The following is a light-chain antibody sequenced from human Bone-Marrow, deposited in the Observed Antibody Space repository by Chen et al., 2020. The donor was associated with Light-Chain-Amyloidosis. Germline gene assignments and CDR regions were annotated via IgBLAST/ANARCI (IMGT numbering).Light chain of an antibody. V-gene: IGKV3-20*01. Sequence: EIVLTQSPCTLSLSPGEGANLSCRASQTISSNYLTWYQQKFGQAPRLLIYGSSSRATGIPDRFTGSGSGTDFTLTINRLEPEDFEMYYCQQYGTSPLTFGGGTKVEIK. CDR2: GSS. J-gene: IGKJ4*01. CDR1: QTISSNY. CDR3: QQYGTSPLT.